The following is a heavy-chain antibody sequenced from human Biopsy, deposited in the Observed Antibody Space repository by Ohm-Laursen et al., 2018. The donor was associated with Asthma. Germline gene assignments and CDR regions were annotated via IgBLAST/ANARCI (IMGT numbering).Heavy chain of an antibody. D-gene: IGHD2-2*01. V-gene: IGHV1-69*01. CDR2: INSVFGTT. CDR1: GGTFNTYV. J-gene: IGHJ4*02. Sequence: SSVKVSCKSLGGTFNTYVIGWVRQAPGQGLEWMGGINSVFGTTTYPRKFQDRVTITADDSTSTVYMELSSLRSEDAAVYYCARKAGSCISRTCYSLDFWGQGTLVTVSS. CDR3: ARKAGSCISRTCYSLDF.